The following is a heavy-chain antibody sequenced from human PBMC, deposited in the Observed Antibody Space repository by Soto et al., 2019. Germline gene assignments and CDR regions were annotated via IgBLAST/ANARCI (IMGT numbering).Heavy chain of an antibody. CDR1: GFTVSSNY. V-gene: IGHV3-53*01. CDR2: IYSGGST. Sequence: EVQLVESGGGLIQPGGSLRLSCAASGFTVSSNYMSLVRQAPWKGLEWVSVIYSGGSTYYADSVKCRFTISRDHSKNKLYLQMNSLSAEDTAVYYCARERYSSSWYDPNYYYYGMDVWGQGTTVTVSS. D-gene: IGHD6-13*01. J-gene: IGHJ6*02. CDR3: ARERYSSSWYDPNYYYYGMDV.